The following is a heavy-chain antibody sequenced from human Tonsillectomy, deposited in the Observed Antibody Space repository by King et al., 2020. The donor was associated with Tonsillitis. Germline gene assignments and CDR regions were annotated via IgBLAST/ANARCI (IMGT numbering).Heavy chain of an antibody. CDR2: INSDGSST. Sequence: EVQLVESGGGLVQPGGSLRLSCAASGFTFSSYWMHWVRQAPGKGLVWVSRINSDGSSTSYADSVKGRFTISKDNAKNTLYLQMNSLRAEDTAVYYCLKRGYTSPPYWGQGTLVTVSS. V-gene: IGHV3-74*01. CDR3: LKRGYTSPPY. J-gene: IGHJ4*02. CDR1: GFTFSSYW. D-gene: IGHD1-1*01.